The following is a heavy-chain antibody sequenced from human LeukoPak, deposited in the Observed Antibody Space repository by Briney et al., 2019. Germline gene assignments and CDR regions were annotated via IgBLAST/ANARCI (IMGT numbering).Heavy chain of an antibody. J-gene: IGHJ6*02. Sequence: GGSLRLSCAASGFTFSSYWMHWVRQAPGKGLVWVSRINSDGSSTSYADSVKGRFTISRDNAKNTLYLQTNSLRAEDTAVYYCARILRIAGDYYGMDVWGQGTTVTVSS. CDR2: INSDGSST. CDR1: GFTFSSYW. V-gene: IGHV3-74*01. CDR3: ARILRIAGDYYGMDV. D-gene: IGHD6-13*01.